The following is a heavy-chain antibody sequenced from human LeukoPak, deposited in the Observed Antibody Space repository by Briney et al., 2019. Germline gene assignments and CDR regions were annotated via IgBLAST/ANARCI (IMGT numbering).Heavy chain of an antibody. V-gene: IGHV3-73*01. D-gene: IGHD4-17*01. CDR2: IRRKANSYTP. J-gene: IGHJ5*02. CDR1: SHTFSVSS. CDR3: TRHGYGDGPP. Sequence: GGPETLPCAPSSHTFSVSSTQWVRHSTEKAREWVGRIRRKANSYTPAYAASEQGRLTIPRDDSKNTEYLQMTNLKTEDTAVYCCTRHGYGDGPPRGQGTLVTV.